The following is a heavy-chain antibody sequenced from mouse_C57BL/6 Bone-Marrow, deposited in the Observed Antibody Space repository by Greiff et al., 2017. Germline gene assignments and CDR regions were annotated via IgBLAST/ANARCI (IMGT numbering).Heavy chain of an antibody. D-gene: IGHD1-1*01. CDR2: INPSSGYT. V-gene: IGHV1-4*01. Sequence: VQLQQSGAELARPGASVKMSCKASGYTFTSYTMHWVKQRPGQGLEWIGYINPSSGYTKYNQKFKDKATLTADKSSSTAYMQLSSLTSEDSAVYYCARGALRWYFDVWGTGTTVTVSS. CDR3: ARGALRWYFDV. CDR1: GYTFTSYT. J-gene: IGHJ1*03.